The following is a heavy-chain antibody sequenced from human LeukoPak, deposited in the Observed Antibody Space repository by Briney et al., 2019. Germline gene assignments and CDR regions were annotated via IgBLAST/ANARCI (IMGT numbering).Heavy chain of an antibody. CDR1: GGSLRSSH. J-gene: IGHJ5*02. Sequence: SETLSLTCTVSGGSLRSSHWSWIRQPPGKGLEFIGYIYYSGTSNYNPSLKSRVTMSVDTSNNQFSLKLNSVTAADTAVYYCAKAAGYSTIYLFDPWGQGTLVTVSS. V-gene: IGHV4-59*01. D-gene: IGHD6-13*01. CDR3: AKAAGYSTIYLFDP. CDR2: IYYSGTS.